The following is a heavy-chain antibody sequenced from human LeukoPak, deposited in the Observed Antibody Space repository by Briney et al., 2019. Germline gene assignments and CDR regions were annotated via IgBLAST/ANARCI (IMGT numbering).Heavy chain of an antibody. D-gene: IGHD5-18*01. CDR1: GYTFTSYG. J-gene: IGHJ4*02. V-gene: IGHV1-18*04. CDR3: ARTIRGYSYGSPVDY. Sequence: ASVKVSCKASGYTFTSYGISWVRQAPGQGLEWMGWISAYNGSTNYAQKLQGRVTMTTDTSTSTAYMELRSLRSDDTAVYYCARTIRGYSYGSPVDYWGQGTLVTVFS. CDR2: ISAYNGST.